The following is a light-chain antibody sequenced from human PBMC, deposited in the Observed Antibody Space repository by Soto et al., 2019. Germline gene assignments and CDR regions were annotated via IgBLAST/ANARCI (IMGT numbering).Light chain of an antibody. CDR2: DTS. J-gene: IGKJ1*01. CDR3: QQRSDWPPT. V-gene: IGKV3-11*01. CDR1: QTVGSY. Sequence: EIVLTQSPATLSLSPGKRATLSCRASQTVGSYLAWFRQTPGQTPRLLIYDTSIRATGVPARFSGSGSGTDFTLTISSLEAEDFAIYYCQQRSDWPPTFGQGTKVDIK.